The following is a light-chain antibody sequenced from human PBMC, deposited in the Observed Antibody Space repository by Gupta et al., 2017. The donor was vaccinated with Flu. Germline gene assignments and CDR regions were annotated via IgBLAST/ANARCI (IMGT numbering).Light chain of an antibody. Sequence: PSTLSASGGDRVSITCRASQSISDWLAWYQQKPGKAPRLLIYRESTLESGVPSRFSGSRSGTEFTLTITSLQPDDFATYYCQQYDVFPWTFGQGTKVEMK. CDR1: QSISDW. V-gene: IGKV1-5*03. J-gene: IGKJ1*01. CDR2: RES. CDR3: QQYDVFPWT.